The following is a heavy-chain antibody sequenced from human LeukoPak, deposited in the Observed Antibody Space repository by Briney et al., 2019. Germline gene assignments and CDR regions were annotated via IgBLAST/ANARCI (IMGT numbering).Heavy chain of an antibody. CDR2: INHSGST. J-gene: IGHJ3*02. D-gene: IGHD6-13*01. V-gene: IGHV4-34*01. Sequence: ASETLSLTCAVYGGSFSGYYWSWIRQPPGEGLEWIGEINHSGSTNYNPSLKSRVTISVDTSKNQFSLKLSSVTAADTAVYYCARASHKLSWGTFDIWGQGTMVTGSS. CDR3: ARASHKLSWGTFDI. CDR1: GGSFSGYY.